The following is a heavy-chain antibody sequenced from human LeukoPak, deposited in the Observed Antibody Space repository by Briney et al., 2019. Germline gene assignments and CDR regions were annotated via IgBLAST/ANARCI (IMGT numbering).Heavy chain of an antibody. D-gene: IGHD2-15*01. CDR3: AAQDVNWFDP. Sequence: SETLSLTCTVSGGSISSGGYYWSWIRQHPGKGLEWIGYIYYSGSTYYNPSLKSRVTISADTSKNQFSLKLSSVTAADTAVYYCAAQDVNWFDPWGQGTLVTVSS. J-gene: IGHJ5*02. V-gene: IGHV4-31*03. CDR2: IYYSGST. CDR1: GGSISSGGYY.